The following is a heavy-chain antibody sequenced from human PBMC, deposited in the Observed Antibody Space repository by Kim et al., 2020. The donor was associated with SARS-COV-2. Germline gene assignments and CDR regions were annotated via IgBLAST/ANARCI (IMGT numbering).Heavy chain of an antibody. Sequence: GGSLRLSCAASGFTFSSCAMSWVRQAPGKGLEWVSGISVSTEKTYYADSVKGRFTISRDNSKNTLYLQMDSLRAEDTAVYYCAKAMGAARNLDVWGKGTTVTVSS. CDR2: ISVSTEKT. CDR3: AKAMGAARNLDV. CDR1: GFTFSSCA. V-gene: IGHV3-23*01. D-gene: IGHD6-6*01. J-gene: IGHJ6*04.